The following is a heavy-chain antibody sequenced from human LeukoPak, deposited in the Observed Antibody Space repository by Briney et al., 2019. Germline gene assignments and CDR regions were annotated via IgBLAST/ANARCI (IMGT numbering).Heavy chain of an antibody. D-gene: IGHD2-15*01. CDR3: ARVVMCGNGGSRYQSYYYYYGMDV. J-gene: IGHJ6*04. V-gene: IGHV4-38-2*01. Sequence: SETLSLTCAVSGYSISSGYYWGWIRQPPGKGLEWIGSIYHSGSTDYNPSLKSRVTISVDTSKNQFSLKLSSVTAADTAVYYCARVVMCGNGGSRYQSYYYYYGMDVWGKGTTVTVSS. CDR1: GYSISSGYY. CDR2: IYHSGST.